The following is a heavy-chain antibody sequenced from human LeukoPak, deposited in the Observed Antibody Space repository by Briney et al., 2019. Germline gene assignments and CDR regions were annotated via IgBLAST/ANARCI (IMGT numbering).Heavy chain of an antibody. J-gene: IGHJ5*02. CDR2: IYPGDSDT. CDR1: GYSFTSYW. V-gene: IGHV5-51*01. Sequence: GESLKISCKGSGYSFTSYWIGWVRQMPGKGLEWMGIIYPGDSDTRYSPSFQGQVTISADKSISTAYLQWSSLKASDTAMYYCARRPYDYVWGMGRFDPWGQGTLVTVSS. CDR3: ARRPYDYVWGMGRFDP. D-gene: IGHD3-16*01.